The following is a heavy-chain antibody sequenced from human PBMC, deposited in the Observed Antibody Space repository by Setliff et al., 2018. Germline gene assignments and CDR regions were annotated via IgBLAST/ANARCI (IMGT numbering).Heavy chain of an antibody. Sequence: SVKVSCKASGGTFSSYVISWVREAPGQGLEWMGGIIPMFGTNYAQKFQGRVTITADESTSTAYMELISLGSEDTAVYYCAGGQPLVRKYYYYMDVWGKGTTVTVS. CDR3: AGGQPLVRKYYYYMDV. J-gene: IGHJ6*03. CDR1: GGTFSSYV. V-gene: IGHV1-69*13. D-gene: IGHD3-10*01. CDR2: IIPMFGT.